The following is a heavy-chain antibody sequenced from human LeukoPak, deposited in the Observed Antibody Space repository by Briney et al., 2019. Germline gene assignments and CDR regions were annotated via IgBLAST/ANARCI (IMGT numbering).Heavy chain of an antibody. Sequence: VKPGGSLRLSCAASGFTFSSYSMNWVRQAPGKGLEWVSSISSSSSYIYYADSVKGRFTISRDNAKNSLYLQMNSLRAEDTAVYYCARDLTVTSTCWFDRWGQGTLVTVSS. J-gene: IGHJ5*02. CDR2: ISSSSSYI. CDR1: GFTFSSYS. D-gene: IGHD4-11*01. CDR3: ARDLTVTSTCWFDR. V-gene: IGHV3-21*01.